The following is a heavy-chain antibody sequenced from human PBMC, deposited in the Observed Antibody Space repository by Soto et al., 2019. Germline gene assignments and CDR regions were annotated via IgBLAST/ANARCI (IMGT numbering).Heavy chain of an antibody. CDR1: GFSLSTSGVG. CDR3: AHRRCSGGGCYAFDY. V-gene: IGHV2-5*02. Sequence: QITLKESGPTLVKPTQTLTLTCSFSGFSLSTSGVGVGWIRQPPGKALEWLALIYWDDEKRYRTSLKSRLTIXXDXSKXQVVLIMTNMDPVDTATYYCAHRRCSGGGCYAFDYWGQGTLVTVSS. CDR2: IYWDDEK. D-gene: IGHD2-15*01. J-gene: IGHJ4*02.